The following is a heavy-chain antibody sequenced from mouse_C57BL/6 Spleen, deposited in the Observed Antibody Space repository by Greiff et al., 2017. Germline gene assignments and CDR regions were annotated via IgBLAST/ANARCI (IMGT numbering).Heavy chain of an antibody. D-gene: IGHD4-1*01. J-gene: IGHJ2*01. CDR1: GYTFTSYW. Sequence: QVQLKQPGAELVKPGASVKLSCKASGYTFTSYWMQWVKQRPGQGLEWIGEIDPSDSYTNYNQKFKGKATLTVDTSSSTAYMQLSSLTSEDSAVYYCAKLERAGGFDYWGQGTTLTVSS. V-gene: IGHV1-50*01. CDR2: IDPSDSYT. CDR3: AKLERAGGFDY.